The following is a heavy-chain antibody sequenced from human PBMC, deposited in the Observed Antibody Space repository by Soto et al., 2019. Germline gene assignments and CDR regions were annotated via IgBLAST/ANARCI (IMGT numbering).Heavy chain of an antibody. Sequence: GASVKVSCKASGYTFTSYYVHWVRQAPGQGLEWMGIINPSGGSTSYAQKFQGRVTMTRDTSTSTVYMELSSLRSEDTAVYYCARAGRWLQLLQAFDIWGQGTMVTVSS. CDR2: INPSGGST. CDR1: GYTFTSYY. J-gene: IGHJ3*02. D-gene: IGHD5-12*01. V-gene: IGHV1-46*01. CDR3: ARAGRWLQLLQAFDI.